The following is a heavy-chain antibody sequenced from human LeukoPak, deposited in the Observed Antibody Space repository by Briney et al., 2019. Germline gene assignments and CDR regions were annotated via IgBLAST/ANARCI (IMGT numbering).Heavy chain of an antibody. J-gene: IGHJ4*02. Sequence: SETLSLTCTVSGGSISSRSYYWGWIRQPPGKGLEWIGSIYYSGSSYYNPSLKSRVTISVDTSKNQFSLKLSSVTAADTAVYYCARLSGVFGENDYWGQGTLVTVSS. CDR1: GGSISSRSYY. V-gene: IGHV4-39*01. CDR2: IYYSGSS. CDR3: ARLSGVFGENDY. D-gene: IGHD4-17*01.